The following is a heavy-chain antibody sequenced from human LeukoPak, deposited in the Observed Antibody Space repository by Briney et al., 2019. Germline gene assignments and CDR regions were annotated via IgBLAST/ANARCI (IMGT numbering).Heavy chain of an antibody. CDR2: ISAYNGNT. D-gene: IGHD3-10*01. CDR3: ARDLGSGSYRPWEPFDY. J-gene: IGHJ4*02. CDR1: GYTFTSYG. Sequence: AASVKVSCKASGYTFTSYGISWVRQAPGQGLEWMGWISAYNGNTNYAQKLQGRVTMTTDTSTSTAYMELRSLRSDDTAVYYCARDLGSGSYRPWEPFDYWGQGTLVTVSS. V-gene: IGHV1-18*01.